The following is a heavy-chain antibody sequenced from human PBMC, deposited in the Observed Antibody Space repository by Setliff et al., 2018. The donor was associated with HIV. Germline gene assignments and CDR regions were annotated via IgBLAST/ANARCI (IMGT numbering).Heavy chain of an antibody. D-gene: IGHD3-22*01. CDR2: ISAYNGYT. J-gene: IGHJ1*01. V-gene: IGHV1-18*01. CDR3: ARFMAADYYDTSGYFHH. CDR1: GYSFAISG. Sequence: ASVKVSCKASGYSFAISGISWVRQAPGQGLEWMGWISAYNGYTIYAQRLQGRVTMTTDTSTSTAYLDLRSLTSDDTAIYYCARFMAADYYDTSGYFHHWGQGTLVTVSS.